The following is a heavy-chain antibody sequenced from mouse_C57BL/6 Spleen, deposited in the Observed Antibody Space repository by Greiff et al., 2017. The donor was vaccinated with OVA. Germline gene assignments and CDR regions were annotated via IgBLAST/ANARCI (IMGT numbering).Heavy chain of an antibody. CDR2: IYPGAGDT. CDR3: ARDDNEAYFYDY. D-gene: IGHD2-4*01. V-gene: IGHV1-82*01. CDR1: GYAFSSSW. Sequence: VQLQESGPELVKPGASVKISCKASGYAFSSSWMNWVKQRPGKGLEWIGRIYPGAGDTTYNGKFKGKATLTADKSSSTAYMQLRSLTSEDSAVDDCARDDNEAYFYDYWGQGTTLTVSA. J-gene: IGHJ2*01.